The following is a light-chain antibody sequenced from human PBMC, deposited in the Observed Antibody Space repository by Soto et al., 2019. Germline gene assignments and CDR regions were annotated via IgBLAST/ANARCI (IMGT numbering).Light chain of an antibody. J-gene: IGKJ4*01. Sequence: DIQLTQSPSFLSASVGDRVTITCRASQGISSYLAWYQQKPGKAPKLLIYAASTLQSGVPSRFSCSGSGTEFTLTLSRLQPEDCATYYCQQLNSYPALTFGGGTKVEIK. V-gene: IGKV1-9*01. CDR3: QQLNSYPALT. CDR2: AAS. CDR1: QGISSY.